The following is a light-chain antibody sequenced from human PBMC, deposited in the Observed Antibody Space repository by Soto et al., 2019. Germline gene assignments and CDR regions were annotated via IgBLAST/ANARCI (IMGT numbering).Light chain of an antibody. J-gene: IGKJ1*01. Sequence: DIQMTQAPSTLSASVGDRVTITCRASQSISSWLAWYRQKPGKAPKLLIYDASSLESGVPSRFSGSGSGTESTLTISSLQPDDFATYYCQHYNSYSEAFGQGTKVDIK. CDR2: DAS. CDR1: QSISSW. CDR3: QHYNSYSEA. V-gene: IGKV1-5*01.